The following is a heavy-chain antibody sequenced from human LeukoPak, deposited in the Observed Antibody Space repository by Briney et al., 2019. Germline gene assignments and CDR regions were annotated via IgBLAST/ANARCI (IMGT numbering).Heavy chain of an antibody. CDR1: GGSISSGGYS. CDR2: IYHSGST. CDR3: ATSSSSWYPYDY. Sequence: KASETLSLTCAVSGGSISSGGYSWSWIRQPPGKGLEWIGYIYHSGSTYYNPSLKSRVTISVDTSKNQFSLKLSSVTAADTAVYYCATSSSSWYPYDYWGQGTLVTVSS. V-gene: IGHV4-30-2*05. D-gene: IGHD6-13*01. J-gene: IGHJ4*02.